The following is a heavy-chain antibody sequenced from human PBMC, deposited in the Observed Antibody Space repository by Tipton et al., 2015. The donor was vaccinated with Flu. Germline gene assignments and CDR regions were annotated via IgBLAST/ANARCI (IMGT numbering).Heavy chain of an antibody. D-gene: IGHD2/OR15-2a*01. Sequence: LRLSCAVSGGSITDFYWSWIRQAPGKGLEWIGEISNSGSTNYNPSLKSRVSISVDTSKNHLSLKVISVTAADTAVYYCARQDYFDVDLLDWYFDLWGRGTLVTVSS. CDR1: GGSITDFY. CDR2: ISNSGST. J-gene: IGHJ2*01. CDR3: ARQDYFDVDLLDWYFDL. V-gene: IGHV4-59*01.